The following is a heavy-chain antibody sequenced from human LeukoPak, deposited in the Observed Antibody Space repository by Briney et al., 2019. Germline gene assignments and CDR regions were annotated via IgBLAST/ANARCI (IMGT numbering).Heavy chain of an antibody. D-gene: IGHD4-17*01. V-gene: IGHV3-33*01. J-gene: IGHJ4*02. CDR3: ARDDYGTTDY. CDR1: AFTFSTYA. Sequence: ARSLRLSCPPSAFTFSTYAMHWVRHAPNNLLEWVAVIWYDGSNKYYADSVKGRFTISRDNSKNTLYLQMNSLRAEDTAVYYCARDDYGTTDYWGQGTLVTVSS. CDR2: IWYDGSNK.